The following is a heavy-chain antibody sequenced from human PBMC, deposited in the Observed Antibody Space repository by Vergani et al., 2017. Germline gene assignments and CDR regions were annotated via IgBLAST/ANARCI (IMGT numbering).Heavy chain of an antibody. D-gene: IGHD1-1*01. Sequence: QLQLQESGPGLVKPSETLSLTCTVSGVSIGSNSYYWGWIRQPPGKGLEWIGTIYYNGGTEIAPSFRGRVNFHIDNLRNQFSLNLVSVTAADTGVYYCARLDSRGEHDFWGQGMLVTVAS. CDR1: GVSIGSNSYY. V-gene: IGHV4-39*07. CDR3: ARLDSRGEHDF. CDR2: IYYNGGT. J-gene: IGHJ4*01.